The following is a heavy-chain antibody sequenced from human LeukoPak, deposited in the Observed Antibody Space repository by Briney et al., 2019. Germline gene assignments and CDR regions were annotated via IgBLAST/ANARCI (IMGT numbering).Heavy chain of an antibody. CDR1: GDSISTYY. D-gene: IGHD1-26*01. V-gene: IGHV4-4*07. Sequence: PSETLSLTCTVSGDSISTYYWSWIRQPAAKGLEWIGRIYSSGFTHYNPSLESRVTMSLDTSKKQFSLKLSSVTAADTAIYYCARTSLSAATFFDYWGPGTLVTVSS. CDR2: IYSSGFT. J-gene: IGHJ4*02. CDR3: ARTSLSAATFFDY.